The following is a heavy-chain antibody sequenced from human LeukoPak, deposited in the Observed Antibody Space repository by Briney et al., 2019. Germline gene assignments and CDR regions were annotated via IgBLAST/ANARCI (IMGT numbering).Heavy chain of an antibody. J-gene: IGHJ4*02. D-gene: IGHD6-13*01. CDR3: AKEPDRYSSSWYYAY. CDR2: ISYDGSNK. V-gene: IGHV3-30*18. Sequence: GGSLRLSCAASGFTFSGYGMHWVRQAPGKGLEWVAVISYDGSNKHYADSVKGRFTISRDNSKNTLYLQMNSLRAEDTALYYCAKEPDRYSSSWYYAYWGQGTLVTVSS. CDR1: GFTFSGYG.